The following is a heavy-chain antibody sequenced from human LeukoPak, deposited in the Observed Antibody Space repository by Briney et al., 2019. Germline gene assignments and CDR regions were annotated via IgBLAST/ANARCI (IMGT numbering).Heavy chain of an antibody. CDR1: GGSISSSSYY. Sequence: SETLSLTCTVSGGSISSSSYYWGWIRQPPGKGLEWIESIYYSGSTYYNPSLKSRVTISVDTSKNQFSLKLSSVTAADTAVYYCARMYSSSLGDWGQGTLVTVSS. CDR3: ARMYSSSLGD. V-gene: IGHV4-39*07. CDR2: IYYSGST. J-gene: IGHJ4*02. D-gene: IGHD6-13*01.